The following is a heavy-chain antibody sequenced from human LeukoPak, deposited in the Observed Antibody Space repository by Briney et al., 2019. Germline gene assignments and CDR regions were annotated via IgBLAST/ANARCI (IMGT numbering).Heavy chain of an antibody. CDR1: GGSISSYS. CDR2: IDYSGSS. J-gene: IGHJ4*02. D-gene: IGHD6-13*01. CDR3: ARRGGSSWSHYFDY. V-gene: IGHV4-59*01. Sequence: AETLSLTCSVAGGSISSYSWTWIRQPPGKGLEWIGFIDYSGSSNYNPSLKSRVTISADPSTNHFSLNLTSVTAADTAVYYCARRGGSSWSHYFDYWGQGTLVTVSS.